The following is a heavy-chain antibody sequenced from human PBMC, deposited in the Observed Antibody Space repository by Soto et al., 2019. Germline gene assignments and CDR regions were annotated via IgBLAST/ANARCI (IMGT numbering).Heavy chain of an antibody. Sequence: QVQLVESGGGVVQPGRSLRLSCAASGFIFSNYHMHWVRQTPGKGLEWVAVMWNDGTETYYADSVKGRFTISRDNSNNMLYLQMNGLRAEDTAVYYCAGIGSWALNFDYWGQGTLVTVSS. D-gene: IGHD6-13*01. CDR2: MWNDGTET. CDR3: AGIGSWALNFDY. CDR1: GFIFSNYH. J-gene: IGHJ4*02. V-gene: IGHV3-33*01.